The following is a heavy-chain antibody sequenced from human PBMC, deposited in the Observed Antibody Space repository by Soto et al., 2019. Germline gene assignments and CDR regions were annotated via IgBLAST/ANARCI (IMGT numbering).Heavy chain of an antibody. V-gene: IGHV4-34*01. CDR2: INHSGST. CDR1: GGSFSGYY. CDR3: ARSSGTIFGVVIAQYYYYGMDV. D-gene: IGHD3-3*01. J-gene: IGHJ6*02. Sequence: PSETLSLTCDVNGGSFSGYYWNWIRQPPGKGLEWIGEINHSGSTNYNPSLKSRVTISVDTSKNQFSLKLSSVTAADTAVYYCARSSGTIFGVVIAQYYYYGMDVWGQGTTVTVSS.